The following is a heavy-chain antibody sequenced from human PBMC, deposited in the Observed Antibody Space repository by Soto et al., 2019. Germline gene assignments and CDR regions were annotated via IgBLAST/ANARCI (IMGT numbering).Heavy chain of an antibody. CDR2: VYHTGRN. J-gene: IGHJ4*02. Sequence: TLFPTCTPPGGSLTTGSYSSSWIRQRPGKGLEWIGYVYHTGRNIYNPSLKSRVSISMDTSKNQFSLNLDSVTAPDTAVYFCARDFAYFDSWGQGILLT. CDR3: ARDFAYFDS. V-gene: IGHV4-61*01. CDR1: GGSLTTGSYS. D-gene: IGHD3-3*01.